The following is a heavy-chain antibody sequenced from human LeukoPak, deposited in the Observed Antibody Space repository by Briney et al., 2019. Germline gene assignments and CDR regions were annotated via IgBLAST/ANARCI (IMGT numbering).Heavy chain of an antibody. J-gene: IGHJ4*02. D-gene: IGHD2-2*01. CDR1: GYAFTNYA. CDR2: ISVYNGNT. CDR3: ARGYCSSATCRHFNY. Sequence: ASVKVSCKASGYAFTNYAISWVRQAPGQGLEWMGWISVYNGNTNYAQKLQGRVTMTADTSTATAYMELRSLRSDDTAVYYCARGYCSSATCRHFNYWGQGALVTVSS. V-gene: IGHV1-18*01.